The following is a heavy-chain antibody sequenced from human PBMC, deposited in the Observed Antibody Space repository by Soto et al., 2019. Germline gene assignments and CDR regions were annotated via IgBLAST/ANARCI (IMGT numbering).Heavy chain of an antibody. D-gene: IGHD2-15*01. Sequence: QVQLQQWGAGLLKPSETLSLTCAVYGGSFSGYYWSWIRHPPGKGLEWIGEINHSGSTNYNPSLKSRVTISVDTSKNQFSLKLSSVTAADTAVYYCARVSGDIVVVVVATVEFFVYWGQGTLVTVSS. J-gene: IGHJ4*02. CDR1: GGSFSGYY. CDR2: INHSGST. V-gene: IGHV4-34*01. CDR3: ARVSGDIVVVVVATVEFFVY.